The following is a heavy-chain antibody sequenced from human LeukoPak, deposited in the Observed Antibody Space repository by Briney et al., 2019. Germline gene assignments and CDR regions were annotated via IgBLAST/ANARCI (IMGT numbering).Heavy chain of an antibody. CDR3: ARLTGTTNMDAFDI. CDR2: TYHSGST. J-gene: IGHJ3*02. Sequence: SGTLSLTCAVSGGSISSSNWWSWVRQPPGKGLEWIGETYHSGSTNYNPSLKSRVTISVDKSKNQFSLKLSSVTAADTAVYYCARLTGTTNMDAFDIWGQGTMVTVSS. V-gene: IGHV4-4*02. D-gene: IGHD1-7*01. CDR1: GGSISSSNW.